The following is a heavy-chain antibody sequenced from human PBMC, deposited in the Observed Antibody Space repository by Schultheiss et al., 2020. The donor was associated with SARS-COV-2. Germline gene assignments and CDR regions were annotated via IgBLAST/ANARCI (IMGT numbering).Heavy chain of an antibody. J-gene: IGHJ4*02. CDR1: GFTFSSYA. CDR3: ARAELGIDLDY. Sequence: GGSLRLSCAASGFTFSSYAMSWVRQAPGKGLEWVSAISGSGGSTYYADSVKGRFTISRDNSKNSLYLQMNSLRAEDTAVYYCARAELGIDLDYWGQGTLVTVSS. D-gene: IGHD7-27*01. V-gene: IGHV3-23*01. CDR2: ISGSGGST.